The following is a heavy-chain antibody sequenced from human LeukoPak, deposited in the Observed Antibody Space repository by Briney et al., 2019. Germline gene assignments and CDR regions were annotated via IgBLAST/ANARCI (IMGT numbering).Heavy chain of an antibody. CDR2: INAGNGNT. J-gene: IGHJ6*02. CDR1: GYTFAKYA. CDR3: ARSMLVVPVASHYNYGVDV. Sequence: GASVKVSCKASGYTFAKYAIHWVRQAPGQRLEWMGWINAGNGNTRYSQKFQGGVTITRDTSASTAYMELSSLRSEDTAVYYCARSMLVVPVASHYNYGVDVWCQGTTVTVSS. V-gene: IGHV1-3*01. D-gene: IGHD2-2*01.